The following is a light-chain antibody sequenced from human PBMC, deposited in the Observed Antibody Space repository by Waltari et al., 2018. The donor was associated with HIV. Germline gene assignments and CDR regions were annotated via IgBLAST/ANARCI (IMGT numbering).Light chain of an antibody. J-gene: IGLJ3*02. CDR3: QVWDSSSDDWV. CDR2: DNS. CDR1: NMGGKN. V-gene: IGLV3-21*02. Sequence: SYVLTQPPSVSVAPGQTASMTCGGNNMGGKNAHWYQQKPGQAPVLPVYDNSDRPSGIPERISGSKSGNTAALTISRVEAGDEADYYCQVWDSSSDDWVFGGGTKLTVL.